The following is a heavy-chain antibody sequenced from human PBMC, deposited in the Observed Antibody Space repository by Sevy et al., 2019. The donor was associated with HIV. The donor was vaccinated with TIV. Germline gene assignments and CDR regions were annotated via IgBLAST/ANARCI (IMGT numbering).Heavy chain of an antibody. V-gene: IGHV1-8*01. D-gene: IGHD2-15*01. CDR2: MNPNSGNT. CDR3: AGEGGGVVAATRELYYYYGMDV. CDR1: GYTFTSYD. Sequence: ASVKVSCKASGYTFTSYDINWVRQATGQGLEWMGWMNPNSGNTGYAQKFQGRVTMTRNTSISTAYMELSSLRSEDTAVYYGAGEGGGVVAATRELYYYYGMDVWGQGTTVTVSS. J-gene: IGHJ6*02.